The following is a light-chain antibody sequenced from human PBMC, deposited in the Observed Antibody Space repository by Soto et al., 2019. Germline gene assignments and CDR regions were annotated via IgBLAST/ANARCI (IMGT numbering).Light chain of an antibody. CDR3: QTWDTGIVV. Sequence: QPVLTQSPSASASLGASVKLSCTLSSGHGNYVIAWHQQQPEKGPRYLMKVKSDGSHNKGDGIPDRFSGSSSGAERYLVISSIQSEDEADYYCQTWDTGIVVFGGGTKLTVL. CDR1: SGHGNYV. J-gene: IGLJ2*01. V-gene: IGLV4-69*01. CDR2: VKSDGSH.